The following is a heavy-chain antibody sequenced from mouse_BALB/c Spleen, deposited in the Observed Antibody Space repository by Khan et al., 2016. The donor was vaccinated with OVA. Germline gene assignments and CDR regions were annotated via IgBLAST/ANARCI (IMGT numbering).Heavy chain of an antibody. V-gene: IGHV5-6-4*01. CDR2: ISSGSTYT. D-gene: IGHD2-1*01. CDR1: GFSFTSYT. CDR3: TRDGNYAHWYFDG. Sequence: EVELVESGGGLVRPGGSLKLSCAASGFSFTSYTMSWVRQTPEKRLEWVATISSGSTYTYYPDSVKGRFTISSDNAKNTLYLQMSSLKSEDTAMYYCTRDGNYAHWYFDGWGAGTTVTVSS. J-gene: IGHJ1*01.